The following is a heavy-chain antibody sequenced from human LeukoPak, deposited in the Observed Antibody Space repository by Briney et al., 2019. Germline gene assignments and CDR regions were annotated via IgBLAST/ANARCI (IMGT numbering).Heavy chain of an antibody. CDR2: ITGNALNT. J-gene: IGHJ4*02. CDR1: GFTFSNYA. CDR3: AREEYYYDSSGYYLGFDY. Sequence: GGSLRLSCAASGFTFSNYAMSWVRQAPGKGLEWVSSITGNALNTYQADFIKGRFTISRDDSKNTLYLHLSSLRVEDTAVYYCAREEYYYDSSGYYLGFDYWGQGTLVTVSS. D-gene: IGHD3-22*01. V-gene: IGHV3-23*01.